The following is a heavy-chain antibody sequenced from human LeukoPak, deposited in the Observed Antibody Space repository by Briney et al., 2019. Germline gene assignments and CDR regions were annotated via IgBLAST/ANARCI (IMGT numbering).Heavy chain of an antibody. CDR3: ARGRSYGSGSAGAFDI. Sequence: ASVKASCKASGYTFTGYYMHWVRQAPGQGLEWMGWINPNSGGTNYAQKFQGRVTMTRDTSISTAYMEVNSLRSDDTAVYYCARGRSYGSGSAGAFDIWGPGTVVTVSS. J-gene: IGHJ3*02. CDR2: INPNSGGT. CDR1: GYTFTGYY. D-gene: IGHD3-10*01. V-gene: IGHV1-2*02.